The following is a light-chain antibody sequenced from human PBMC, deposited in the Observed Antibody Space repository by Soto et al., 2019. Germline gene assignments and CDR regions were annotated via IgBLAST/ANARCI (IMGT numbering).Light chain of an antibody. CDR2: EVT. Sequence: QSALTQPPSASGSPGQSVAISCTGTSSDVGGNNYVSWYHQHPGKAPKLMVYEVTKRPSGVPDRFSGSKSGNTASLTVSGLQAEDEADYYCSSYAGSNNVIFGGGTKLTVL. CDR1: SSDVGGNNY. V-gene: IGLV2-8*01. J-gene: IGLJ2*01. CDR3: SSYAGSNNVI.